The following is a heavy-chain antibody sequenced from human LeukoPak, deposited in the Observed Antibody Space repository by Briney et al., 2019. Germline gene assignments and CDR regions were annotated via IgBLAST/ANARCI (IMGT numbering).Heavy chain of an antibody. J-gene: IGHJ3*02. Sequence: GGSLRLSCAASGFTFSSYAMHWVRQAPGKGLEWVAVISYDGSNKYYADSVKGRFTISRDNSKNTLYLQMNSLRAEDTAVYYCARDQLDYYDSSGYYWGPNDAFDIWGQGTMVTVSS. CDR2: ISYDGSNK. CDR3: ARDQLDYYDSSGYYWGPNDAFDI. CDR1: GFTFSSYA. D-gene: IGHD3-22*01. V-gene: IGHV3-30*04.